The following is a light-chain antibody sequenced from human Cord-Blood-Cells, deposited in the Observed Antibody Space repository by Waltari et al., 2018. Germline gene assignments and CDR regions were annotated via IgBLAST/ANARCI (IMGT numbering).Light chain of an antibody. CDR3: SSYTSSSTLV. CDR1: SSDVGGYNY. Sequence: QSALTQPAPVSGSPGQSITLSCPRTSSDVGGYNYVSWYQQHPGKAPKLMIYDVSNRPSGVSNRFSGSKSGNTASLTISGLQAEDEADYYCSSYTSSSTLVFGGGTKLTVL. CDR2: DVS. J-gene: IGLJ2*01. V-gene: IGLV2-14*01.